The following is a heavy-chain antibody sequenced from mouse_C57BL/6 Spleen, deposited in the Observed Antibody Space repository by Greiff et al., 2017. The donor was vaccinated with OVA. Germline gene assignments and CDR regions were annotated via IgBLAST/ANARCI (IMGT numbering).Heavy chain of an antibody. D-gene: IGHD1-1*02. J-gene: IGHJ1*03. V-gene: IGHV3-6*01. CDR3: ARAPGSHWYFDV. CDR1: GYSITSGYY. CDR2: ISYDGSN. Sequence: ESGPGLVKPSQSLSLTCSVTGYSITSGYYWNWIRQFPGNKLEWMGYISYDGSNNYNPSLKNRISITRDTSKNQFFLKLNSVTTEDTATYYCARAPGSHWYFDVWGTGTTVTVSS.